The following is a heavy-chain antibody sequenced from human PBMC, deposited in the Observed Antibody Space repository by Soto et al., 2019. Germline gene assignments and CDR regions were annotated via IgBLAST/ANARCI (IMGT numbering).Heavy chain of an antibody. D-gene: IGHD3-16*01. CDR1: GFTFSTYW. V-gene: IGHV3-74*01. CDR2: INSDGSST. Sequence: EVQLVESGGGLVQPGGSLRLSCAASGFTFSTYWMHWVRQAPGKGLVWVSRINSDGSSTYYADSVKGRFTISRDNAKNTLNLQMNSPRAEDTAVYFSTSRLAVNRDYWGQGTLVTVSS. J-gene: IGHJ4*02. CDR3: TSRLAVNRDY.